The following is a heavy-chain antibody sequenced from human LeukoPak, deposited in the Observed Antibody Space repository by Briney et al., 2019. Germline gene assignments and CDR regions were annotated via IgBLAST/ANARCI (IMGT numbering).Heavy chain of an antibody. D-gene: IGHD3-9*01. J-gene: IGHJ4*02. CDR1: GFTFSSYA. Sequence: GGSLRLSCAASGFTFSSYAMSWVRQAPGKGLEWVSAISGSGGSTYYADSVKGRFTISRDNSKNTLYLQMNSLRAEDTAVYYCAKDPSYDILTGYFDYWGQGTLVTVSS. CDR3: AKDPSYDILTGYFDY. V-gene: IGHV3-23*01. CDR2: ISGSGGST.